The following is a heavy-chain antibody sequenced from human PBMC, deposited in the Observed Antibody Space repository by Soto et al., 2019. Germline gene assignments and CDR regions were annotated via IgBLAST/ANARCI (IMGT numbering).Heavy chain of an antibody. J-gene: IGHJ4*02. V-gene: IGHV3-30*18. CDR2: ISYDGSNK. D-gene: IGHD1-7*01. CDR3: AKGSPGGKNLLGY. Sequence: PGGSLRLSCAASGFTFSSYGMHWVRQAPGKGLEWVAVISYDGSNKYYADSVKGRFTISRDNSKNTLYLQMNSLRAEDTAVYYCAKGSPGGKNLLGYRGQGTLVTVSS. CDR1: GFTFSSYG.